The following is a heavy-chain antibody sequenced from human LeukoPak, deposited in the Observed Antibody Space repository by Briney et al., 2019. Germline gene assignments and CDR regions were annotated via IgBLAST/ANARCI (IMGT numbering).Heavy chain of an antibody. CDR2: ISAAGDST. J-gene: IGHJ4*02. CDR3: ARGPYSYGSGNDY. D-gene: IGHD5-18*01. CDR1: GFILSSYA. Sequence: GGSLRLSCAASGFILSSYAMHWVRQAPGKGLEHVSAISAAGDSTYHASSVKDRFTISRDNSKNTLYLQMGSLRPEDMAVYYCARGPYSYGSGNDYWGQGTLVTVSS. V-gene: IGHV3-64*01.